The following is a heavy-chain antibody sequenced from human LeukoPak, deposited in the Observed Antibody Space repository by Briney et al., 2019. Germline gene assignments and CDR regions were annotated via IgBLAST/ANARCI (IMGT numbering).Heavy chain of an antibody. V-gene: IGHV4-31*03. CDR3: ARDPYGDSTLDY. CDR2: IYYSGST. D-gene: IGHD4-17*01. Sequence: SQTLSLTCTVSGGSISSGGYYWSWIRQHPGKGLEWIGYIYYSGSTYYNPSLKSRVTISVDTSKNQFSLKLSSVTAADTAVYYCARDPYGDSTLDYWGQGTLVTVSS. CDR1: GGSISSGGYY. J-gene: IGHJ4*02.